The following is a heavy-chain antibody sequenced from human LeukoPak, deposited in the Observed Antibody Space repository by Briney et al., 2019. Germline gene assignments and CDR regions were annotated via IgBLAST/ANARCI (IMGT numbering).Heavy chain of an antibody. V-gene: IGHV1-69*05. Sequence: SVKVSCTASGGTFSSYAISWVRQAPGQGLEWMGGISPIFGTANYAQKFQGRVTITTDESTSTAYMELSSLRSEDTAVYYCARTGHNDSSGAFDYWGQGTLVTVSS. CDR1: GGTFSSYA. D-gene: IGHD3-22*01. CDR2: ISPIFGTA. CDR3: ARTGHNDSSGAFDY. J-gene: IGHJ4*02.